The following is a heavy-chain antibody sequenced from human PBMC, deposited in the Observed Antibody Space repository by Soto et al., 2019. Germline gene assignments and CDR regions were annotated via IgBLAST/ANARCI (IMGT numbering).Heavy chain of an antibody. J-gene: IGHJ3*01. D-gene: IGHD1-1*01. CDR3: ASWHEREHAYDV. V-gene: IGHV3-23*01. Sequence: EEQLLESGGGLVQPGGSLRLSCAASGFRFSDYSMSWVRQVPGGGLEWVAVISADGHSTYFADSVKGRFTITRDSSKTTVYLQMNGLRPDDTAVYYCASWHEREHAYDVWGQGTTVTVSS. CDR2: ISADGHST. CDR1: GFRFSDYS.